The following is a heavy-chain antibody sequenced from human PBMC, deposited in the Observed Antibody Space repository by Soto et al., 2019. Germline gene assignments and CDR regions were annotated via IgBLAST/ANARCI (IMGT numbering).Heavy chain of an antibody. D-gene: IGHD1-26*01. V-gene: IGHV3-23*01. Sequence: EVQLLESGGGLVRTGESLRLTCAASVFTFSHYVLSWVRQAPGRGLEWVSSISGSGSSVYLADSVRGRFTMSRDLSMNTVSLQIIRLRAEDTAIYDCAIVRASYFSASYFYYGLDVWGQGTKVTVSS. CDR1: VFTFSHYV. CDR3: AIVRASYFSASYFYYGLDV. J-gene: IGHJ6*02. CDR2: ISGSGSSV.